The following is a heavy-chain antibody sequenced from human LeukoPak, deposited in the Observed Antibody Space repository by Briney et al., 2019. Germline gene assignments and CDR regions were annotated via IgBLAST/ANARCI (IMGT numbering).Heavy chain of an antibody. CDR1: GGTFSSYA. V-gene: IGHV1-69*04. J-gene: IGHJ4*02. D-gene: IGHD2-15*01. CDR2: IIPILGIA. Sequence: SVKVSCKASGGTFSSYAISWVRQAPGQGLEWMGRIIPILGIANYAQKFQGRVTITADKSTSTAYMELSSLRSEDTAVYYCARSSYCSGGSCYSADYWGQGTLVTVSS. CDR3: ARSSYCSGGSCYSADY.